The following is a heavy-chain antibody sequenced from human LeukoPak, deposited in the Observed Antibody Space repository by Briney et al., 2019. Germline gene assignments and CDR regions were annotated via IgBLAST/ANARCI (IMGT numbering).Heavy chain of an antibody. V-gene: IGHV1-18*01. Sequence: ASVKVSCKASGYTFTSYGISWVRQAPGQGLEWMGWISAYNGNTNYAQKLQGRVTMTTDTSTSTAYIELRSLRSDDTAVYYCARDLAIAAAGGHDAFDIWGQGTMVTVSS. D-gene: IGHD6-13*01. CDR3: ARDLAIAAAGGHDAFDI. CDR2: ISAYNGNT. J-gene: IGHJ3*02. CDR1: GYTFTSYG.